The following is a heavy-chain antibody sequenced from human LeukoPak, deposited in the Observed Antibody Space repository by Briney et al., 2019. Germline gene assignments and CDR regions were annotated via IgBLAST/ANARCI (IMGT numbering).Heavy chain of an antibody. Sequence: NSSETLSLTCTVSGGSISSYYWSWIRQPPGKGLEWIGEINHSGSTNYNPSLKSRVTISVDTSKNQFSLKLSSVTAADTAVYYCARVLAYYDFWSGYSGGWFDYWGQGTLVTVSS. CDR1: GGSISSYY. J-gene: IGHJ4*02. D-gene: IGHD3-3*01. CDR3: ARVLAYYDFWSGYSGGWFDY. V-gene: IGHV4-34*01. CDR2: INHSGST.